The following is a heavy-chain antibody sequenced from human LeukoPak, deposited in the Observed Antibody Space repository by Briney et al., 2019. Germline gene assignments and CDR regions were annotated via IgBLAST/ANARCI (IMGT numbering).Heavy chain of an antibody. D-gene: IGHD2-21*01. Sequence: GVSLRLSCAASGFTFRTYWMSWLRQAPGKGLEGVAKIKEDGSENSYVDSVKGRFTISRDSAKNSPYLQMNSLRAEDTAVYYCARPRVVLAFDIWGQGTMVTVSS. V-gene: IGHV3-7*01. J-gene: IGHJ3*02. CDR1: GFTFRTYW. CDR2: IKEDGSEN. CDR3: ARPRVVLAFDI.